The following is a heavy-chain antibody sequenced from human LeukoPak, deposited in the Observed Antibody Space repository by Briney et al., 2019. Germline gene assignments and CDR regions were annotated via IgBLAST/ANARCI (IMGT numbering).Heavy chain of an antibody. CDR2: IRYDGSNK. V-gene: IGHV3-30*02. Sequence: GGSLRLSCAASGFTFSSYGMHWVRQAPGKGLEWVAFIRYDGSNKYYADSVKGRFTISRDNSKNTLHLQMNSLRAEDTAVYYCAKDPTSLGDYAHWYDYWGQGTLVTVSS. J-gene: IGHJ4*02. CDR1: GFTFSSYG. D-gene: IGHD4-17*01. CDR3: AKDPTSLGDYAHWYDY.